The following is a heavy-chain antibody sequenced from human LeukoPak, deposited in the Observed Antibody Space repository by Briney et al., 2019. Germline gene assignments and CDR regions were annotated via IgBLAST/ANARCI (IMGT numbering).Heavy chain of an antibody. Sequence: SETLSLTCTVSGGSISSYYWSWIRQPPGKGLEWIGYIYYNGNTNYNPSLKSRVTISADTSKNQFSLRLSSVTAADTAVYYCARFSDIEMAFAFDYWGQGNLVTVSS. D-gene: IGHD5-24*01. V-gene: IGHV4-59*01. CDR1: GGSISSYY. CDR2: IYYNGNT. J-gene: IGHJ4*02. CDR3: ARFSDIEMAFAFDY.